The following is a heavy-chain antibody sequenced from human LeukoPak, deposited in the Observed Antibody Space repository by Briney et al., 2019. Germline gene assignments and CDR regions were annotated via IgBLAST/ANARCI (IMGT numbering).Heavy chain of an antibody. D-gene: IGHD6-13*01. Sequence: ASVKVSCKASGYTFTGYYMHWVRQAPGQGLEWMGWINPNSGGTNYAQKFQGRVTMTRDTSISTAYMELSRLRSDDTAVYYCARFIPHRIAAAGTSFFWFDPWGQGTLVTVSS. CDR2: INPNSGGT. CDR3: ARFIPHRIAAAGTSFFWFDP. CDR1: GYTFTGYY. V-gene: IGHV1-2*02. J-gene: IGHJ5*02.